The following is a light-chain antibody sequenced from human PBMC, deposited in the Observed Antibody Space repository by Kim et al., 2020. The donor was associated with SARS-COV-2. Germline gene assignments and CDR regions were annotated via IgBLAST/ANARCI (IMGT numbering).Light chain of an antibody. J-gene: IGLJ7*01. Sequence: QSVLTQPASVSGSPGQSITISCTGTNSNVGGYNYVSWYQQHPGKAPKLMIYDVSNRPSGVSNRFSGSKSGNTASLTISGLQAEDEADYYCSSYTSSSTLAVFGGGTQLTVL. CDR2: DVS. CDR1: NSNVGGYNY. V-gene: IGLV2-14*03. CDR3: SSYTSSSTLAV.